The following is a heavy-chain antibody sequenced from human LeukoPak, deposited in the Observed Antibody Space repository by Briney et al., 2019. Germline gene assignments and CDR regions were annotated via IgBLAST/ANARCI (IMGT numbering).Heavy chain of an antibody. D-gene: IGHD3-10*01. CDR2: LYTSKNT. CDR1: GVSISSYF. Sequence: PSETLSLTCTVSGVSISSYFWSWIRQPAGKGLEWIGRLYTSKNTNYNPSLKSRVTMSVDTSKNQFSLTLSSVTAADTAVYYCARETTLRGTPYYFDYWGQGILVTVSS. V-gene: IGHV4-4*07. CDR3: ARETTLRGTPYYFDY. J-gene: IGHJ4*02.